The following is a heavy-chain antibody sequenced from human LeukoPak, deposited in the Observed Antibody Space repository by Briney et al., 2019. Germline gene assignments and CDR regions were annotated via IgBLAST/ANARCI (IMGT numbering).Heavy chain of an antibody. D-gene: IGHD3-10*01. J-gene: IGHJ4*02. V-gene: IGHV3-23*01. Sequence: GGSLRLSCAASGFTFSSNAMSWVRQAPGQGLEWVSSISGSGGSSYYADPVKGRFTISRGNSKNTLFLQMTSLRAEDTAMYYCAKGSSAGRPYYFDYWGQGTLVTVSS. CDR2: ISGSGGSS. CDR1: GFTFSSNA. CDR3: AKGSSAGRPYYFDY.